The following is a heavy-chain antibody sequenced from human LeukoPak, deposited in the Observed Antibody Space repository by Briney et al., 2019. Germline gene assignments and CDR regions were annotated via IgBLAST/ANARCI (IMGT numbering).Heavy chain of an antibody. J-gene: IGHJ5*02. CDR2: IIPIFCTA. V-gene: IGHV1-69*05. CDR1: GGTFSSYA. CDR3: ARGASGWYTNWFDP. Sequence: SVKVSCKASGGTFSSYAISWVRQAPGQGLEWMGGIIPIFCTANYAQKFQGRVTITTDESTSTAYMELSSLRSEDTAVYYCARGASGWYTNWFDPWGQGTLVTVSS. D-gene: IGHD6-19*01.